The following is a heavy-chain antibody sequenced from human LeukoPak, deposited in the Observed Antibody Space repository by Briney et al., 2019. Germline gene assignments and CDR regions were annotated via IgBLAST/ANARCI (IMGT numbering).Heavy chain of an antibody. J-gene: IGHJ5*02. CDR2: TKYRSKWYT. V-gene: IGHV6-1*01. D-gene: IGHD6-13*01. CDR3: ARGSSTLGIDR. Sequence: SQTLSLTCAISGDSVSNNTAAWNWLRQSPSRGLEWLGRTKYRSKWYTDYAVSVKSRITINPDTSKNQFSLQLNSVTPEDTAVYYCARGSSTLGIDRWGQGTLVTVSS. CDR1: GDSVSNNTAA.